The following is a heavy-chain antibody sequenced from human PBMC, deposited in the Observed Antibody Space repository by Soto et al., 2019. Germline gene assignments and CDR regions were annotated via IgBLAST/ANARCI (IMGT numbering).Heavy chain of an antibody. J-gene: IGHJ4*02. CDR2: IYYSGST. V-gene: IGHV4-59*01. D-gene: IGHD3-16*01. Sequence: SETLSLTCTVSGGSISSYYWSWIRQPPGKGLEWIGYIYYSGSTNYNPSLKSRVTISVDTSKNQFSLKLSSVTAADTAVYYCARVRPYDYIWGSPMYYFDYWGQGTLVTVSS. CDR1: GGSISSYY. CDR3: ARVRPYDYIWGSPMYYFDY.